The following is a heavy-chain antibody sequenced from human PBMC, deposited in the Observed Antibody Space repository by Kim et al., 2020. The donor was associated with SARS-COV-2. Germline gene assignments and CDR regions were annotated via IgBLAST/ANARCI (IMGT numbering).Heavy chain of an antibody. Sequence: SETLSLTCTVSGASINSNSYYWGWIRQPPGKGLEWIGNVHYSGTTYYSPSLKSRVTISVDTSKNHFSLKLSSVTAADTAVYYCARHRTYDYISAVPKYYFDYWGQGTLVTVSS. D-gene: IGHD3-10*01. CDR1: GASINSNSYY. CDR2: VHYSGTT. CDR3: ARHRTYDYISAVPKYYFDY. J-gene: IGHJ4*02. V-gene: IGHV4-39*01.